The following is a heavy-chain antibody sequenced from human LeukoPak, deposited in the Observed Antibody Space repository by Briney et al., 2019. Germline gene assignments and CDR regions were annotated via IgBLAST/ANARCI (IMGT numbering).Heavy chain of an antibody. CDR1: GFTFSSYA. Sequence: GGSLRLSCAASGFTFSSYAMSWVRQAPGKGLEWISASSGRGGSTYYADSVKGRFTISRDNAKNTLYLQMNSLRAEDTAVYYCAKSRSPGFDYWGQGTLVTVSS. J-gene: IGHJ4*02. CDR2: SSGRGGST. V-gene: IGHV3-23*01. D-gene: IGHD1-14*01. CDR3: AKSRSPGFDY.